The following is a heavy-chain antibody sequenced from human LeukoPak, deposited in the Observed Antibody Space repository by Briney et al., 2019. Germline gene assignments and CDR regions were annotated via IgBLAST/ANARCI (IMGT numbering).Heavy chain of an antibody. CDR3: ARDNHYYDSSGYYLIDY. Sequence: GASVKVSCKASGYTFTSYDINWVRQATGQGLEWMGWMNPNSGNTGYAQKFQGRVTMTRNTSISTAYMELSSLRSEDTAVYYCARDNHYYDSSGYYLIDYWGQGTLVTVSS. V-gene: IGHV1-8*01. D-gene: IGHD3-22*01. CDR1: GYTFTSYD. J-gene: IGHJ4*02. CDR2: MNPNSGNT.